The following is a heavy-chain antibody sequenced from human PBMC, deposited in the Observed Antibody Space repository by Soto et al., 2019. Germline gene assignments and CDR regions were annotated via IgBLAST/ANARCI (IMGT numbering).Heavy chain of an antibody. CDR2: IVPIYRTA. V-gene: IGHV1-69*13. CDR3: VRDSGAKLSSS. D-gene: IGHD6-13*01. J-gene: IGHJ4*02. Sequence: SVKVSCKASGGTFSSYRINWVRQAPGQGLEWVGGIVPIYRTADYAQKFQGRVTITADESARTSYMELRSPKSQDTAVYYCVRDSGAKLSSSWGQGTLVTVSS. CDR1: GGTFSSYR.